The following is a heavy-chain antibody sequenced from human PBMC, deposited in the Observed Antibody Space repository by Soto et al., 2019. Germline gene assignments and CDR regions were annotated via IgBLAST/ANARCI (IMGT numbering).Heavy chain of an antibody. CDR1: GGTFSSYT. CDR2: IITILGIA. CDR3: ARFPYMFRGVITQSAKHYYYYGMDV. Sequence: GASVKVSCKASGGTFSSYTISWVRQAPGQGLEWMGRIITILGIANYAQKFQGRVTITADKSTSTAYMELSSLRSEDTAVYYCARFPYMFRGVITQSAKHYYYYGMDVWGQGTTVTVSS. J-gene: IGHJ6*02. D-gene: IGHD3-10*01. V-gene: IGHV1-69*02.